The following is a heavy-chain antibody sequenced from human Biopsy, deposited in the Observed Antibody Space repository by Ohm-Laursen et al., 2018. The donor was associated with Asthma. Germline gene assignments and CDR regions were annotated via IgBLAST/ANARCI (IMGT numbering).Heavy chain of an antibody. CDR2: IHYSGST. CDR1: GASIKTDDHY. J-gene: IGHJ5*02. V-gene: IGHV4-31*11. D-gene: IGHD4-17*01. Sequence: TLSLTCAVSGASIKTDDHYWSWLRQPPGKGLEWVGFIHYSGSTYYNPSLKSRVSISLDTSKNQFSLSLTSVTAADTAVYYCARTTYGHDGFDPWGQGTLVTVSS. CDR3: ARTTYGHDGFDP.